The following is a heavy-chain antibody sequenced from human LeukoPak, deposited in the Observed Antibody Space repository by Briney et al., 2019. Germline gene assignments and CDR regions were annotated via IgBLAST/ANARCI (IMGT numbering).Heavy chain of an antibody. CDR3: ARLSSVEVIEFDI. Sequence: SETLSLTCGVFGGSFGGYYWSWIRQPPGKGLEWIGQIHHSGSANYNPSLKSRVSTSIDTPKNQFSLNLTSVTAADTAVYYCARLSSVEVIEFDIWGQGTMVTVSS. CDR1: GGSFGGYY. V-gene: IGHV4-34*01. D-gene: IGHD3-22*01. CDR2: IHHSGSA. J-gene: IGHJ3*02.